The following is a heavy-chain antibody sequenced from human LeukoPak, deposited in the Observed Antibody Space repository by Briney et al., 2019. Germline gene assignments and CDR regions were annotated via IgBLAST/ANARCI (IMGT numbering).Heavy chain of an antibody. D-gene: IGHD4-17*01. J-gene: IGHJ6*02. V-gene: IGHV3-23*01. CDR1: GFTFSSYA. CDR2: ISASGGTT. CDR3: ANLYGDSSNGLDV. Sequence: PGASLRLSCVASGFTFSSYAMTWVRQAPEKGLEWVSAISASGGTTYYEDSVKGRFTISRDNSKNTVHLQMNSLRAEDTAVYYCANLYGDSSNGLDVWGQGTTVTVSS.